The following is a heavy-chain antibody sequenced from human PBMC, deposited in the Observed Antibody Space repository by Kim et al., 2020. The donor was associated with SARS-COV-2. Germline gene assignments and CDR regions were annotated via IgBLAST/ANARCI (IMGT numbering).Heavy chain of an antibody. CDR1: GGSISTYY. J-gene: IGHJ4*02. CDR3: AIGTIPKDY. D-gene: IGHD2-21*01. V-gene: IGHV4-59*01. CDR2: IYYSGST. Sequence: SETLSLTCTVSGGSISTYYWSWIRQPPGKGLEWIGYIYYSGSTNYNPSLKSRVTISVDTSKNQFSLKLSSVTAADTAVYYCAIGTIPKDYWGRGTLVTVSS.